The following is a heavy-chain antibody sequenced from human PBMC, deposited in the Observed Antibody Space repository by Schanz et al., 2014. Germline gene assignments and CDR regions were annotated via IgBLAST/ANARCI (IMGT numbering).Heavy chain of an antibody. CDR2: INHSGST. V-gene: IGHV4-34*01. J-gene: IGHJ6*02. CDR3: VGKSLTSWKNSYYALDV. CDR1: SGSFSGYY. Sequence: QVQLQQWGAGLLKPSETLSLSCAVYSGSFSGYYWSWIRQPPGKGLEWIGEINHSGSTNYNPSLKSRVTISVDTSKNQFSLNLTSLTPADTAVYYCVGKSLTSWKNSYYALDVWGQGTTVTVS. D-gene: IGHD2-2*01.